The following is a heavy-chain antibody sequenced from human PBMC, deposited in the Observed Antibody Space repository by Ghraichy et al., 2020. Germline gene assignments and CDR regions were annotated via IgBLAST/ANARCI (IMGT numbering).Heavy chain of an antibody. CDR1: GYTFTDYY. D-gene: IGHD5-24*01. CDR2: INPDSGVI. Sequence: ASVKVSCRASGYTFTDYYIHWVRQAPGQGLEWMGRINPDSGVIDYAQKFQGRVTMTSDTSITTTYMEVSRLKSDDTAVYYCARGHYNYNHHFDCWGQGTLVTVSS. V-gene: IGHV1-2*06. CDR3: ARGHYNYNHHFDC. J-gene: IGHJ4*02.